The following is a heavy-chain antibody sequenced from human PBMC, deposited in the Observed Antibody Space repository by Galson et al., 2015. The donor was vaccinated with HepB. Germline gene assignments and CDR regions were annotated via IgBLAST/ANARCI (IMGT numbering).Heavy chain of an antibody. V-gene: IGHV3-7*03. Sequence: SLRLSCAGSGFSPSNFWMIWVREAPGKGLEWLAYMKEDGTDKSYVDSVKGRFTISRDNAKNSLYLQMNGLRADDTAVYYCGRQGSIVGAVAFQHWGQGALVTVSS. D-gene: IGHD1-26*01. CDR3: GRQGSIVGAVAFQH. CDR2: MKEDGTDK. J-gene: IGHJ1*01. CDR1: GFSPSNFW.